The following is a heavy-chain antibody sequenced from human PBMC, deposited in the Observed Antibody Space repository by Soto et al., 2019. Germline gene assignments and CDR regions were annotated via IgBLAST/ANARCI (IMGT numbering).Heavy chain of an antibody. V-gene: IGHV3-21*01. Sequence: EVQLVESGGGLVKPGGSLRLSCAASGFTFSSYSMNWVRQAPGKGLEWVSSISSSSSYIYYADSVKGRFTISRDNAKNSLYLQTNSLRAEDTAVYYCARSPGYSSSWSLDYWGQGTLVTVSS. CDR3: ARSPGYSSSWSLDY. J-gene: IGHJ4*02. CDR2: ISSSSSYI. CDR1: GFTFSSYS. D-gene: IGHD6-13*01.